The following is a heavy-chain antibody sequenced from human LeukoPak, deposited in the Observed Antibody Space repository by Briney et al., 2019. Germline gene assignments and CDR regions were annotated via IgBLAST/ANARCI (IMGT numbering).Heavy chain of an antibody. CDR1: GFTFSRDS. D-gene: IGHD4-23*01. CDR3: AGVYGGNRHFDY. V-gene: IGHV3-48*01. Sequence: GGSLRLSCAVSGFTFSRDSMNWVRQAPGKGLEWISYISSNSATTHYADSVQGRFTMSRDNSKNTLYLQMNSLRAEDTAVYYCAGVYGGNRHFDYWGQGTLVTVSS. J-gene: IGHJ4*02. CDR2: ISSNSATT.